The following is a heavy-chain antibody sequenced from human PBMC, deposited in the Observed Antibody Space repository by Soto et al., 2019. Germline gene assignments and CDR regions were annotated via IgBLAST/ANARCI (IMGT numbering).Heavy chain of an antibody. Sequence: QVQVVESGGGVVQPGRSLRLSCAASGFTFSSYAMHWVRQAPGKGLEWVALISYDGSNKYYADSVKGRFTISRDNSKNTLHLQTYSLRAEGTAVYYCARMGLLHGMDVWGQGTTVTVSS. CDR1: GFTFSSYA. J-gene: IGHJ6*02. CDR3: ARMGLLHGMDV. V-gene: IGHV3-30-3*01. D-gene: IGHD2-15*01. CDR2: ISYDGSNK.